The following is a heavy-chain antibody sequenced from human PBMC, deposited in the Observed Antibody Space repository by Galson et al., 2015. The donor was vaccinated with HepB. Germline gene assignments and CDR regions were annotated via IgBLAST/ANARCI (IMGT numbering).Heavy chain of an antibody. CDR1: GFTFSSYS. V-gene: IGHV3-48*02. D-gene: IGHD6-13*01. CDR2: ISSSSSTI. J-gene: IGHJ2*01. CDR3: ARDLSSSWYYWYFDL. Sequence: SLRLSCAASGFTFSSYSMNWVRQAPGKGLEWVSYISSSSSTIYYADSVKGRFTISRDNAKNSLYLQMNSLRDEDTAVYYCARDLSSSWYYWYFDLWGRGTLVTVSS.